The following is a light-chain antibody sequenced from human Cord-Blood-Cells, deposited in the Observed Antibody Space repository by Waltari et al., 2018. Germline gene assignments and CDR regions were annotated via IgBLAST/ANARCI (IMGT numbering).Light chain of an antibody. Sequence: DIQTPQSPSALSASVGDRVTITCRASQSISSNLNWYQQKPGKAPKLLIYAASSLQSGVPSRFSGSGSGTDFTLTISSLQPEDCATYYCQQSYSTPYTFGQGTKLEIK. CDR1: QSISSN. CDR3: QQSYSTPYT. CDR2: AAS. J-gene: IGKJ2*01. V-gene: IGKV1-39*01.